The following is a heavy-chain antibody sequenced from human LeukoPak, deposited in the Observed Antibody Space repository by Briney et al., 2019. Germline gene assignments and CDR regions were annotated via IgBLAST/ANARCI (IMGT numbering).Heavy chain of an antibody. CDR3: AKDGQRRAVSVVTYMDV. CDR1: GFTFDDYA. D-gene: IGHD6-19*01. J-gene: IGHJ6*03. V-gene: IGHV3-9*01. CDR2: INWNSGRM. Sequence: GRSLRLSCAAAGFTFDDYAMHWIRQAPGKGLEWVSTINWNSGRMEYADSVKGRFTISRDNAKNSLYLQMNSLRDEDTALYYCAKDGQRRAVSVVTYMDVWGKGTTVTVSS.